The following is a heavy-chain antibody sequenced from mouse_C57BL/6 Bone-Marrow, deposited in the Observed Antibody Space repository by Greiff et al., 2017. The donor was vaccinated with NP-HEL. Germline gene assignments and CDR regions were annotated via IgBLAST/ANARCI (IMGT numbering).Heavy chain of an antibody. J-gene: IGHJ4*01. CDR3: ARATYYDYDEAMDY. Sequence: EVQLQQSGPELVKPGASVKISCKASGYTFTDYYVNWVKQSHGKSLEWIGDINPNNGGTSYNQKFKGKATLTVDKYSSTAYMGLRSLTSEDSAVYYCARATYYDYDEAMDYWGQGTSVTVSS. V-gene: IGHV1-26*01. D-gene: IGHD2-4*01. CDR2: INPNNGGT. CDR1: GYTFTDYY.